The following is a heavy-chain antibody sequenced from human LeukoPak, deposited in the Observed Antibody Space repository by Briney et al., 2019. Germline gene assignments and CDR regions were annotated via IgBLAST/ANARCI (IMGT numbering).Heavy chain of an antibody. CDR1: GGSFSGYY. CDR3: ARGSRTAPFDY. D-gene: IGHD2-8*02. V-gene: IGHV4-59*01. Sequence: PSETLSLTCTVSGGSFSGYYWRWVRQPPGKGLEWLGYIYYSGSTNYNPSLKSRVTISVDTSKNQFSLKLSSVTAADSAVYYCARGSRTAPFDYWGQGTLVTVSS. CDR2: IYYSGST. J-gene: IGHJ4*02.